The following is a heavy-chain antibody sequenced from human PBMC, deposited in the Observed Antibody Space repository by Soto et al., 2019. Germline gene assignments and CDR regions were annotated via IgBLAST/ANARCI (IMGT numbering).Heavy chain of an antibody. J-gene: IGHJ4*02. Sequence: SETLSLTCTVSGGSIRSYYWSWIRQPPGKGLEWIGYIYYSGSTNYNPSLKSRVTISVDTSKNQFSLKLSSVTAAATAVYYCAKGANSSVYYTFDYWGQGTLVTVS. D-gene: IGHD3-22*01. V-gene: IGHV4-59*01. CDR1: GGSIRSYY. CDR2: IYYSGST. CDR3: AKGANSSVYYTFDY.